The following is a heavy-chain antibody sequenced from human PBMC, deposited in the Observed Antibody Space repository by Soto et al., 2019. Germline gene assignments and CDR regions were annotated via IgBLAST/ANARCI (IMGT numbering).Heavy chain of an antibody. CDR3: ARDGLYYDSSRYYLDH. CDR2: IYYSGST. Sequence: SETLSLTCTVSGGSISSYYWSWIRQPPGKGLEWIGYIYYSGSTNYNPSLKSRVTISVDTSKNQFSLKLSSVTAADTAVYYCARDGLYYDSSRYYLDHWGQGTLVTVSS. D-gene: IGHD3-22*01. CDR1: GGSISSYY. J-gene: IGHJ4*02. V-gene: IGHV4-59*01.